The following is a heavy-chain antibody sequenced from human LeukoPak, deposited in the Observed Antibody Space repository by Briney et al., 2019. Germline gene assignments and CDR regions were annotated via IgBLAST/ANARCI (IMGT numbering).Heavy chain of an antibody. V-gene: IGHV4-39*07. CDR2: IYYSGST. CDR3: ARATPKNWFDP. D-gene: IGHD4-11*01. J-gene: IGHJ5*02. CDR1: GGSISSSSYY. Sequence: SETLSLTCTVSGGSISSSSYYWGWIRQPPGKGLEWIGSIYYSGSTYYNPSLKSRVTISVDTSKNQFSLKLSSVTAADTAVYYCARATPKNWFDPWGQGTLVTVSS.